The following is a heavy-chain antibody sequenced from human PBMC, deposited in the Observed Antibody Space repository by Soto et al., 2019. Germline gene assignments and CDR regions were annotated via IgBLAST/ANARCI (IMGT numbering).Heavy chain of an antibody. V-gene: IGHV1-18*01. CDR2: ISAYNGNT. CDR1: GYTFTSYG. D-gene: IGHD3-3*01. Sequence: ASVKVSCKASGYTFTSYGTSWVRQAPGQGPEWMGWISAYNGNTNYAQKLQGRVTMTTDTSTSTAYMELRSLRSDDTAVYYCARGFLEWLSPSFDYWGQGTLVTVSS. CDR3: ARGFLEWLSPSFDY. J-gene: IGHJ4*02.